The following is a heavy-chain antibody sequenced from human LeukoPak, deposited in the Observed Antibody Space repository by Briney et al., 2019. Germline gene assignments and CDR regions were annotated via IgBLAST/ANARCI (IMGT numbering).Heavy chain of an antibody. CDR1: GYTFTSYG. CDR3: ARAPVEGLRLGELSFRPVDY. CDR2: ISAYNGNT. V-gene: IGHV1-18*01. J-gene: IGHJ4*02. D-gene: IGHD3-16*02. Sequence: ASVKVSCKASGYTFTSYGISWVRQAPGQGLEWMGWISAYNGNTNYAQKLQGRVTMTTDTSTSTAYMELRSPRSDDTAVYYCARAPVEGLRLGELSFRPVDYWGQGTLVTVSS.